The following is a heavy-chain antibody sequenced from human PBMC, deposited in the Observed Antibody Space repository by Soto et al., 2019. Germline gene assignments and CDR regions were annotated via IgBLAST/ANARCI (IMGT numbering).Heavy chain of an antibody. J-gene: IGHJ6*02. V-gene: IGHV3-43*01. D-gene: IGHD3-9*01. CDR3: AKDIFGDPLRYGTLWYYYYYGMDV. CDR2: IRWDGGTT. CDR1: GFTLDDYT. Sequence: GGSLRLSCAASGFTLDDYTMHWVRQAPGKGLEWVSLIRWDGGTTYYADSVKGRFTISRDNSKNSLYLQMNSLRTGDTALYYCAKDIFGDPLRYGTLWYYYYYGMDVWGQGTTVTVSS.